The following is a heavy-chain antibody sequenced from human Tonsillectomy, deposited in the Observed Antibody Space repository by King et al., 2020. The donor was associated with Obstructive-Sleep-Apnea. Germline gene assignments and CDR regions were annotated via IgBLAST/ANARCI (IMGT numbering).Heavy chain of an antibody. CDR1: GGSISGYY. CDR3: ARHHVGATTSHFDY. D-gene: IGHD1-26*01. V-gene: IGHV4-59*08. J-gene: IGHJ4*02. CDR2: IYYSGST. Sequence: VQLQESGPGLVKPSETLSLTCTVSGGSISGYYWSWIRQPPGKGLEWIGYIYYSGSTNYNPSLKSRVTILVDTSKNQFSLKLTSVTAADTAVYYCARHHVGATTSHFDYWGQGTLVTVSS.